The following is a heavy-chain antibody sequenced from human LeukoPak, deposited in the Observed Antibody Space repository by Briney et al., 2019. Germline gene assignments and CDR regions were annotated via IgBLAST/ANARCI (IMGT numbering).Heavy chain of an antibody. D-gene: IGHD6-19*01. V-gene: IGHV3-30*18. CDR3: AKDRYHPLWAVAVFDICDY. CDR1: GFTFSSYG. Sequence: KPGRSLRLSCAASGFTFSSYGMHWVRQAPGKGLEWVAVISYDGSNKYYADSVKGRFTISRDNSKNTLYLQMNSLRAEDTAVYYCAKDRYHPLWAVAVFDICDYWGQGTLVTVSS. J-gene: IGHJ4*02. CDR2: ISYDGSNK.